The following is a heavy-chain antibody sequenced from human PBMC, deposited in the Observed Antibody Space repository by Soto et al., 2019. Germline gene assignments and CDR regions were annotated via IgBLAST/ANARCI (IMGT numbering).Heavy chain of an antibody. V-gene: IGHV4-30-2*01. J-gene: IGHJ4*02. CDR3: ARTGHLFDY. CDR1: GRSMSSGSYS. CDR2: IYHSGST. Sequence: SETLSLTCALSGRSMSSGSYSWSWIRQPPGKGLEWIGYIYHSGSTYYNPSLKGRVTISVDRSKNQFSLKLSSVTAADTAVYYCARTGHLFDYWGQGISLTVS.